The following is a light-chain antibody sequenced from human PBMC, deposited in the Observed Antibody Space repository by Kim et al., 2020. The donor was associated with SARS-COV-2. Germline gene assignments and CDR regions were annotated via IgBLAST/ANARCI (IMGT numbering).Light chain of an antibody. Sequence: SPGERTTLSCRASQSVRSNLAWYQQKPGQAPRLLIDGASTRATGIPARFSGSGSGTEFTLTISSLQSEDFAVYYCQQYNDWPPLTFGGGTKVDIK. CDR1: QSVRSN. CDR3: QQYNDWPPLT. CDR2: GAS. J-gene: IGKJ4*01. V-gene: IGKV3-15*01.